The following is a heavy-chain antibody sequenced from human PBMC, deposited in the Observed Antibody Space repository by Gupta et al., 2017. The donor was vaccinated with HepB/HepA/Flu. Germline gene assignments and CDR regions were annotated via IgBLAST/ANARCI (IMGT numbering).Heavy chain of an antibody. V-gene: IGHV3-23*01. D-gene: IGHD2-2*01. CDR3: AKPADY. CDR1: GFTFSSYA. CDR2: IRGSGGST. Sequence: EVQLLESGGGLVQPGGSLRLSCAASGFTFSSYAMSWVRQAPGKGLEWVSDIRGSGGSTYYADSVKGRVTISRDNSKKTLYVRMKSLRAEDTAVDYCAKPADYWGQGTMVTVSS. J-gene: IGHJ4*02.